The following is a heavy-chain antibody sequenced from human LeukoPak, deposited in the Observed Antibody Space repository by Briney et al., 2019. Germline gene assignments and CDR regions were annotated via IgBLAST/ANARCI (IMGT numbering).Heavy chain of an antibody. V-gene: IGHV3-11*01. J-gene: IGHJ4*02. CDR1: GFTFSDYY. Sequence: GGSLRLSCAASGFTFSDYYTSWIRQAPGKGLEWVSYISSSGSTIYYADSVKGRFTISRDNAKNSLYLQMNSLRAEDTALYYCAKPSPYCSSTSCYFDYWGQGTLVTVSS. CDR2: ISSSGSTI. CDR3: AKPSPYCSSTSCYFDY. D-gene: IGHD2-2*01.